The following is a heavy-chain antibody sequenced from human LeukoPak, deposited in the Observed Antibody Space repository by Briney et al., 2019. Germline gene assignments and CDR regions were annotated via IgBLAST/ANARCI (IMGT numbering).Heavy chain of an antibody. V-gene: IGHV3-74*01. Sequence: GGSLRLSCAASGNYWMHWVRQVPGKGLVWVSHINSDGSWTSYADSVKGRFTLSRDNAKNSLYLQMNSLRAEDTAVYYCARPGLRGYSYGIDFWGQGTLVTVSS. CDR2: INSDGSWT. D-gene: IGHD5-18*01. J-gene: IGHJ4*02. CDR1: GNYW. CDR3: ARPGLRGYSYGIDF.